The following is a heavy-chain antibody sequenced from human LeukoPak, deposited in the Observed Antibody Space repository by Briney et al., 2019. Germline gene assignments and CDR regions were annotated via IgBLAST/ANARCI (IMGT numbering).Heavy chain of an antibody. J-gene: IGHJ5*02. CDR3: AMSFSHDDSGYHRPADT. CDR2: IYISASTYHADGST. CDR1: GITVSGNY. D-gene: IGHD5-12*01. V-gene: IGHV3-53*01. Sequence: SGGSLRLSCAASGITVSGNYVNWVRQAPGKGLEWVSVIYISASTYHADGSTHYADSVKGRFTLSRDNSKNTVLLQMNDLRVEDTAVYYCAMSFSHDDSGYHRPADTWGRGTLVTVSS.